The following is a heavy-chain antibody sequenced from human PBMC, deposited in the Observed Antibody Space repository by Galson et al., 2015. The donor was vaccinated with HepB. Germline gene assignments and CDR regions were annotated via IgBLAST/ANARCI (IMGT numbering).Heavy chain of an antibody. J-gene: IGHJ5*02. D-gene: IGHD3-3*01. CDR1: GRPISSGGYY. Sequence: TLSLTCTVSGRPISSGGYYWSWIRQHPGKGLEWIGYIYYSGSTYYNPSLKSRVTISVDTSKNQFSLKLSSVTAADTAVYYCARCLTIFGWWFDPWGQGTLVTVSS. CDR2: IYYSGST. CDR3: ARCLTIFGWWFDP. V-gene: IGHV4-31*03.